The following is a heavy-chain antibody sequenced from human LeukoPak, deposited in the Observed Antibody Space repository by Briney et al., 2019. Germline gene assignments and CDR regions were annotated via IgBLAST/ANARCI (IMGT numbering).Heavy chain of an antibody. CDR2: IYYSGST. CDR3: ARGDSSGSYLYFDY. V-gene: IGHV4-59*01. D-gene: IGHD3-10*01. Sequence: PSETLSLTCTVSGDSISSYYWSWLRQPPGKGLEWFGHIYYSGSTNYNPSLKSRVTISVDTSKNQFSLKLSSVTAAETAVYYCARGDSSGSYLYFDYWGQGTLVTVSS. CDR1: GDSISSYY. J-gene: IGHJ4*02.